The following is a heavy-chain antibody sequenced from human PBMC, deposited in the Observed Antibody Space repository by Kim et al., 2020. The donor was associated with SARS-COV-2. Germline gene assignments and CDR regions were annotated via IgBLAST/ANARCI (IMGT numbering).Heavy chain of an antibody. CDR2: GTT. Sequence: GTTDYAAPVKGRFTISRDDSKNTLYLQMNSLKTEDTAVYYCTTDLMELYYWGQGTLVTVSS. J-gene: IGHJ4*02. V-gene: IGHV3-15*01. CDR3: TTDLMELYY. D-gene: IGHD1-7*01.